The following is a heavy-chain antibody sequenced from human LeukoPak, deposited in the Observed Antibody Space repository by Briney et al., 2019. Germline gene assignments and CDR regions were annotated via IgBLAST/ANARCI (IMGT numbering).Heavy chain of an antibody. V-gene: IGHV3-7*01. CDR1: GFTFSSYW. J-gene: IGHJ6*03. CDR2: IKQDGSDK. Sequence: GGSLRLSCAASGFTFSSYWMSWVRQAPGKGLEWVANIKQDGSDKYYVDSVKGRFTISRDNAKNSLYLQMNSLRAEDTAVYYCARDKGVSSSWYRGDYYYYYYMDVWGKGTTVTVSS. D-gene: IGHD6-13*01. CDR3: ARDKGVSSSWYRGDYYYYYYMDV.